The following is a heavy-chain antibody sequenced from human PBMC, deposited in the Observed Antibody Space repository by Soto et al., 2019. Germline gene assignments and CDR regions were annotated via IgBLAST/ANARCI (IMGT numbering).Heavy chain of an antibody. D-gene: IGHD3-3*01. CDR3: AKLSTIFGVVLYFDY. Sequence: PGGSLRLSCAASGFTFSSYAMSWVRQAPGKGLEWVSAISGSGGSTYYADSVKGRFTISRDNSKNTLYLQMNSLRAEDTAVYYCAKLSTIFGVVLYFDYWGQGTLVTVSS. V-gene: IGHV3-23*01. CDR1: GFTFSSYA. CDR2: ISGSGGST. J-gene: IGHJ4*02.